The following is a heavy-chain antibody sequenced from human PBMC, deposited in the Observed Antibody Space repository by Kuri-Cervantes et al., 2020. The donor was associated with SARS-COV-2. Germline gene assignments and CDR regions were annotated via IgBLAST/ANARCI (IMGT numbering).Heavy chain of an antibody. CDR1: GGSITNYY. Sequence: SETLSLTCTVSGGSITNYYWTWIRRPAGKGLEWIGRIYNSENTRYNPSLKGRVTMSMDTSKSQISLTLTSVTAADTAVYYCARDIGYCSGTSCYTRLDSWGQGTLVTVSS. CDR2: IYNSENT. J-gene: IGHJ4*02. CDR3: ARDIGYCSGTSCYTRLDS. D-gene: IGHD2-2*02. V-gene: IGHV4-4*07.